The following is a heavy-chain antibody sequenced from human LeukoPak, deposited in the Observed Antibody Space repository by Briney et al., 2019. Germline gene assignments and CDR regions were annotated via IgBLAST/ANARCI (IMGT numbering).Heavy chain of an antibody. D-gene: IGHD3-22*01. CDR3: ARDLVAYYYDSSGYFGFDY. J-gene: IGHJ4*02. V-gene: IGHV3-30*04. CDR1: GFTFSIYA. Sequence: GGSLRLSCAASGFTFSIYAMHWVRHAPRRGLEWVAVISYDGSNKYYTDSARGRYTISRDNSKNTLYMQMNSLRDEDTAVYYCARDLVAYYYDSSGYFGFDYWGQGTLVTVSS. CDR2: ISYDGSNK.